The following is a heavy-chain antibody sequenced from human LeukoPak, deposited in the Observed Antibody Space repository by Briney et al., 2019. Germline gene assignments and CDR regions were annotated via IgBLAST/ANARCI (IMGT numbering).Heavy chain of an antibody. CDR2: TYYRSKWYN. J-gene: IGHJ3*02. CDR3: ARGLASTATGLDAFDI. CDR1: GDSVSSNSAA. V-gene: IGHV6-1*01. Sequence: SQTLSLTCAISGDSVSSNSAAWNWIRQSPSRGLEWLGRTYYRSKWYNDYAVSVKSRITINPDTSKNQFSLQLNSVTPEDTAVYYCARGLASTATGLDAFDIWGQGTMVTVSS. D-gene: IGHD5-18*01.